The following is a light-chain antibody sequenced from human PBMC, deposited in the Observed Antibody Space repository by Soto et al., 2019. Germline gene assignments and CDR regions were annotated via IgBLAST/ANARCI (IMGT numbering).Light chain of an antibody. V-gene: IGKV3-20*01. CDR3: QHTLKWPPT. Sequence: ESVLTQSPSSLSLSPGESATLSCRASQSLSSSYLAWYQQKAGQPPRLLMFRSSDRAAGVPDRFSGSASGTEFTLTISSLEPEDFALYYCQHTLKWPPTFGQGTRVEI. CDR2: RSS. J-gene: IGKJ1*01. CDR1: QSLSSSY.